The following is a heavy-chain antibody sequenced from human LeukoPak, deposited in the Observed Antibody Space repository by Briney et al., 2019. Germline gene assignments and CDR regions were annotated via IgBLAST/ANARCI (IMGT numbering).Heavy chain of an antibody. Sequence: SETLSLTCTVSGGSISSYYWSWIRQPPGKGLEWIGYIYYSGSTNYNPSLKSRVTVSVDTSKNQCSLKLSSVTTADTAVYYCTRSTNLEAFDIWGQGTMVTVSS. CDR3: TRSTNLEAFDI. J-gene: IGHJ3*02. D-gene: IGHD2-8*01. CDR1: GGSISSYY. V-gene: IGHV4-59*01. CDR2: IYYSGST.